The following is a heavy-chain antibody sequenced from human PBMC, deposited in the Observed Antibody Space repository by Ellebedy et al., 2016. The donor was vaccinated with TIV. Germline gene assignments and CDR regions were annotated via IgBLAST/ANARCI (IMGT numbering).Heavy chain of an antibody. CDR1: GYTFTEQY. J-gene: IGHJ4*02. D-gene: IGHD3-10*01. CDR2: INPSGGST. V-gene: IGHV1-46*01. Sequence: ASVKVSXXAFGYTFTEQYMHWVRQAPGQGLEWMGIINPSGGSTSYAQKFQGRVTMTRGTSTSTVYMELSSLRSEDTAVYYCARDALWFGELSADPDFDYWGQGTLVTVSS. CDR3: ARDALWFGELSADPDFDY.